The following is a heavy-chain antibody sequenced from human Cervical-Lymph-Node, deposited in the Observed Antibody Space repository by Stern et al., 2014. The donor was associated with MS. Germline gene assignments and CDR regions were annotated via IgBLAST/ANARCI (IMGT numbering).Heavy chain of an antibody. CDR2: IIPIFDIV. Sequence: QVQLVQSGAGVKKPGSSVKVSCKASGGTFSNYATSWVRQVPGQGLEWVGGIIPIFDIVHYAQKFQGRVTIAADESTSTAYMEVNSLTHEDTAVYYCARASLTSGYYYSHLAYWGQGTLVTVSS. D-gene: IGHD3-22*01. V-gene: IGHV1-69*01. J-gene: IGHJ4*02. CDR1: GGTFSNYA. CDR3: ARASLTSGYYYSHLAY.